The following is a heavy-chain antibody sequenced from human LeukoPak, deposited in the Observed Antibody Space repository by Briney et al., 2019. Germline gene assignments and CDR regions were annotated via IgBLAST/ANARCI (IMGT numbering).Heavy chain of an antibody. D-gene: IGHD5-18*01. CDR1: GFTFGNYW. CDR3: ARDTEGYIYGYYYYGMDV. Sequence: GGSLRLSCAASGFTFGNYWMHWVRQAPGKGLVWVSRINSDGSSTTYADSVKGRFTISRDNAKNTLYLQMNSLRNDDTALFYCARDTEGYIYGYYYYGMDVWGQGTTVTVSS. V-gene: IGHV3-74*03. CDR2: INSDGSST. J-gene: IGHJ6*02.